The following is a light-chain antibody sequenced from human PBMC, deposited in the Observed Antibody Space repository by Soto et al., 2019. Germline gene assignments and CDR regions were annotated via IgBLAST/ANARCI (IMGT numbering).Light chain of an antibody. V-gene: IGKV3-15*01. CDR1: QSISDT. CDR2: SAS. J-gene: IGKJ1*01. Sequence: EIVMTHSPTTLAVSPGSRGTLSCRASQSISDTLDWYQQKPGQAPRLLIYSASARATGFPARFSGSGSGTDLTLTISSLKYEDFAVYYCQQYNNWPWTFGQGTKVDIK. CDR3: QQYNNWPWT.